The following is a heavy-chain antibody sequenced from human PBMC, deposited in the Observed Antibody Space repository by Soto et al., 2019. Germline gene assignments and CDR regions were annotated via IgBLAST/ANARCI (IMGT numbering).Heavy chain of an antibody. CDR2: IYSGVST. CDR3: AREHRGYYYGSGSYYYSMDV. J-gene: IGHJ6*03. CDR1: GFTVSSNY. V-gene: IGHV3-66*01. D-gene: IGHD3-10*01. Sequence: GGSLRLSCAASGFTVSSNYMSWVRQAPGKGLEWVSVIYSGVSTYDADSVKGRFTISRDNSKNTLYLQMNSLRVEDTAVYYCAREHRGYYYGSGSYYYSMDVWGKGTTVTVSS.